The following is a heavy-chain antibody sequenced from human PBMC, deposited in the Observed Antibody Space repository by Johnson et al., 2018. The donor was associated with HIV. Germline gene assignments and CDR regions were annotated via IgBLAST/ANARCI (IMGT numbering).Heavy chain of an antibody. CDR1: GFTFSDYY. CDR3: ARDQVVEMATIIGDDAFDI. V-gene: IGHV3-11*04. CDR2: ISSSGSTI. J-gene: IGHJ3*02. Sequence: QVQLVESGGGLVKPGVSLRLSCAASGFTFSDYYMSWIRQAPGKGLEWVSYISSSGSTIYYADSVKGRFSLSRDNSKNTLYLQMNSLRAEDTAVYYCARDQVVEMATIIGDDAFDIWGQGTMVTVSS. D-gene: IGHD5-24*01.